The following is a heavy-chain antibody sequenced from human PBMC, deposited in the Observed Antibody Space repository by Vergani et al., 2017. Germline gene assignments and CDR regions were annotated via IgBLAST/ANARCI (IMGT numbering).Heavy chain of an antibody. CDR2: ISYDGSNK. CDR1: GFTFSSYA. Sequence: QVQLVESGGGVVQPGRSLRLSCAASGFTFSSYAMHWVRQAPGKGLEWVAVISYDGSNKYYAYSVKGRFTISRDNSKNTLYLQMNSLRAEDTAVYYCASTRLTGDFSLFDYWGQGTLVTVSS. V-gene: IGHV3-30-3*01. D-gene: IGHD7-27*01. CDR3: ASTRLTGDFSLFDY. J-gene: IGHJ4*02.